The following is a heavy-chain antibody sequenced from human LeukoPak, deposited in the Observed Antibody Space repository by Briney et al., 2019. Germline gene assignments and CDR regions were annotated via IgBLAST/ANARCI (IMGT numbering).Heavy chain of an antibody. CDR3: ASPNYDFWSGYYNAGAFDI. V-gene: IGHV7-4-1*02. CDR1: GYTFTGYY. Sequence: ASVKVSCTASGYTFTGYYLHWVRQAPGQGLEWMGWINTNTGNPTYAQGFTGRFVFSLDTSVSTAYLQISSLKAEDTAVYYCASPNYDFWSGYYNAGAFDIRGQGTMVTVSS. D-gene: IGHD3-3*01. CDR2: INTNTGNP. J-gene: IGHJ3*02.